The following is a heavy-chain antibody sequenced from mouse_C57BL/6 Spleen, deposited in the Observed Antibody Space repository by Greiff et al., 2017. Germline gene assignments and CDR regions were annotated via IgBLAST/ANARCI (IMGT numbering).Heavy chain of an antibody. V-gene: IGHV10-3*01. Sequence: DVMLVESGGGLVQPKGSLKLSCAASGFTFNTYAMHWVRQAPGKGLEWVARIRSKSSNYATYYADSVKDRFTISRDDSQSMLYLQMNNLKTEDTAMYYCVRDRDYYGSSYAYYAMDYWGQGTSVTVSS. CDR1: GFTFNTYA. J-gene: IGHJ4*01. CDR3: VRDRDYYGSSYAYYAMDY. D-gene: IGHD1-1*01. CDR2: IRSKSSNYAT.